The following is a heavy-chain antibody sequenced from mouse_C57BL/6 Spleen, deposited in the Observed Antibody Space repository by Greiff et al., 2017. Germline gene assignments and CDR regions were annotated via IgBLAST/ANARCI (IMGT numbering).Heavy chain of an antibody. CDR3: ARSDGRLAMDY. D-gene: IGHD1-2*01. J-gene: IGHJ4*01. V-gene: IGHV1-26*01. CDR1: GYTFTDYY. Sequence: EVQLQQSGPELVKPGASVKISCKASGYTFTDYYMNWVKQSHGKSLEWIGDINPNNGGTSYDQKFKGKATLTVDKSSSTAYMELRSLTSEDSAVYYVARSDGRLAMDYWGQGTSVTVSS. CDR2: INPNNGGT.